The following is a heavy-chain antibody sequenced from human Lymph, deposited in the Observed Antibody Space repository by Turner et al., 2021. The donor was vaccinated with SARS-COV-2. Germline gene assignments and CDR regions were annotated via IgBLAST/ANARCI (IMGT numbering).Heavy chain of an antibody. CDR1: GIIVSRNY. V-gene: IGHV3-53*02. J-gene: IGHJ6*02. CDR3: ARDLGTYGMDV. D-gene: IGHD6-13*01. CDR2: IYSGGTT. Sequence: EVQLVETGGGLIQPGGSLHLPCAASGIIVSRNYMNWVRQAPGKGLEWVSVIYSGGTTYYADSVKGRFTISRDNSKNTLYLQMNSLRVEDTAVYYCARDLGTYGMDVWGQGTTVTVSS.